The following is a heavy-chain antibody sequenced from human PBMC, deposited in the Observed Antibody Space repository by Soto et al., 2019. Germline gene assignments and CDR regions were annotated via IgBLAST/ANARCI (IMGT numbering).Heavy chain of an antibody. J-gene: IGHJ5*02. CDR1: GYTFTSYD. CDR2: MNPNSGNT. V-gene: IGHV1-8*01. Sequence: ASVKVSCKASGYTFTSYDINWVRQATGQGLEWMGWMNPNSGNTGYAQKFQGRVTMTRNTSISTAYMELSSLRSEDTAVYYCARGTSSSDPNWFDHWGQGTLVTVSS. CDR3: ARGTSSSDPNWFDH. D-gene: IGHD6-6*01.